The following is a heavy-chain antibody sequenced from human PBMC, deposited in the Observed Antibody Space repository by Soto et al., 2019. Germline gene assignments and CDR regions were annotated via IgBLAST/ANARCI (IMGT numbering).Heavy chain of an antibody. V-gene: IGHV3-21*01. CDR3: ARVHYYDSSGYSH. CDR1: GFTFSWYS. Sequence: GGSLRLSCAASGFTFSWYSMNWVRQAPGKGLEWVSSISSSSSYIYYADSVKGRFTISRDNAKNSLYLQMNSLRAEDTAVYYCARVHYYDSSGYSHWGQGTPVTVSS. CDR2: ISSSSSYI. J-gene: IGHJ4*02. D-gene: IGHD3-22*01.